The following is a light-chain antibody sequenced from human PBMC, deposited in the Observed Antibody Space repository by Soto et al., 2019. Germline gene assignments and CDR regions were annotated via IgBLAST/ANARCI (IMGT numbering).Light chain of an antibody. Sequence: QSALTQPASVSGSPGQSIAISCTGTSSDVGAYDYVSWYQQHPGKAPKLMIYDVSNRPSGVSNRFSGSKSGNTASLTISGLQAEDEAEYCCSSYTGSSTPLYVFGTGTKVTVL. CDR3: SSYTGSSTPLYV. CDR1: SSDVGAYDY. CDR2: DVS. J-gene: IGLJ1*01. V-gene: IGLV2-14*01.